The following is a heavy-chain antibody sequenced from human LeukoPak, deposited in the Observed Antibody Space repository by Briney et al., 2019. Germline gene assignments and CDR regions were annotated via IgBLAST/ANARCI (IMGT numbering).Heavy chain of an antibody. Sequence: GGSLRLSCAASGFTFSSYGMSWVRQAPGKGLEWVSAIRGSGGSTYYAGSVKGRFTISRDNSQNTVSLQLNNLRIEDTALYYCAKTPLSDPSGHYYYMDVWGKGTTVTVSS. CDR2: IRGSGGST. CDR1: GFTFSSYG. D-gene: IGHD3-3*01. V-gene: IGHV3-23*01. CDR3: AKTPLSDPSGHYYYMDV. J-gene: IGHJ6*03.